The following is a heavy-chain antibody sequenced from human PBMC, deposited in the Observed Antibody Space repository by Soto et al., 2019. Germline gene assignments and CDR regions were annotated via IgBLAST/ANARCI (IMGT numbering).Heavy chain of an antibody. J-gene: IGHJ4*02. D-gene: IGHD3-9*01. CDR2: IKYSGST. CDR1: GGSFSGYY. CDR3: ARGDILTGYSY. V-gene: IGHV4-34*01. Sequence: SETRSLTCAVYGGSFSGYYWSWIRQPPGKGLEGIGEIKYSGSTNYNPSLKSRVTMSVDTSKNQFSLKLSSVTAADTAVYYCARGDILTGYSYWGQGTLVTSPQ.